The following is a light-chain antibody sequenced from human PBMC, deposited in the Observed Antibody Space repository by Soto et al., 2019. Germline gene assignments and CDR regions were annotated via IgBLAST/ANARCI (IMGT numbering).Light chain of an antibody. J-gene: IGKJ2*01. V-gene: IGKV2-40*01. CDR1: QSLLDSNDGNTY. CDR2: TLS. CDR3: LQRTQSPYT. Sequence: DIVLTQTPLFLPVTPGEPASISCRSSQSLLDSNDGNTYLDWYLQKPGQSPQLLIYTLSSRASRVLDGLSGGGSGPDFTLKISRVEADDVGVYCCLQRTQSPYTVGQGTKL.